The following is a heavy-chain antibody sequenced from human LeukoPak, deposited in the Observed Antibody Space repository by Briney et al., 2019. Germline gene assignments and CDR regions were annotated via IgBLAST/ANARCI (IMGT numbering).Heavy chain of an antibody. CDR1: GFTFSGYY. Sequence: GGSLRLSCAASGFTFSGYYMSWIRQAPGKGLEWVSCVSSRGTTIYYADSVKGRFTISRENAKNSLYLQMNSLRAGDTAVYYCARGGYYYGSGSYPSALFDYWGQGTLVTVSS. CDR3: ARGGYYYGSGSYPSALFDY. J-gene: IGHJ4*02. CDR2: VSSRGTTI. D-gene: IGHD3-10*01. V-gene: IGHV3-11*04.